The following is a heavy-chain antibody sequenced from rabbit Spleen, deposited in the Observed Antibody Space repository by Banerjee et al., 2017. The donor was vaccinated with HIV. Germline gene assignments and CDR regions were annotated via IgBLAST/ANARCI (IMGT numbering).Heavy chain of an antibody. CDR3: ATGGSGYNGYDL. Sequence: QSLEESGGGLVKPGGTLTLACTASGIDLSSGYYMCWVRQAPGNGLEWIACIYAGSGRTWFASWVNGRFTISKTSSTTMTLQMTSLTVADTATYFCATGGSGYNGYDLWGPGTLVTVS. CDR2: IYAGSGRT. D-gene: IGHD1-1*01. CDR1: GIDLSSGYY. V-gene: IGHV1S40*01. J-gene: IGHJ4*01.